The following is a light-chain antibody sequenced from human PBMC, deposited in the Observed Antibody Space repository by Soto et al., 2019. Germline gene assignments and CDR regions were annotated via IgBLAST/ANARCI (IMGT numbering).Light chain of an antibody. CDR1: QTVERW. Sequence: DIQMTQSPSTLSASVGDRVIITCRASQTVERWMAWYQQKPGKAPKLLISAVSTLDSGFPSRFSGSGSATEFTLTISGLQPDDFATYYCQQYKDYVYTFGQGTKVESK. CDR3: QQYKDYVYT. V-gene: IGKV1-5*01. J-gene: IGKJ2*01. CDR2: AVS.